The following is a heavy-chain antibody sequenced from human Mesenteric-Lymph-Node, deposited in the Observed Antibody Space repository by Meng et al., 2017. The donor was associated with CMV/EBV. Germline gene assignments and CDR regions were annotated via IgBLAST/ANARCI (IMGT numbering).Heavy chain of an antibody. CDR1: SCDYY. CDR2: IHYTEST. Sequence: SCDYYWSWSRQHAAKGVEGIGYIHYTESTYYNPALKSRIVISIDASKYQFSLKLSSVTVADTAVYYCARVHPITMVRGVIIPYFDSWGQGTLVTVSS. CDR3: ARVHPITMVRGVIIPYFDS. D-gene: IGHD3-10*01. V-gene: IGHV4-31*02. J-gene: IGHJ4*02.